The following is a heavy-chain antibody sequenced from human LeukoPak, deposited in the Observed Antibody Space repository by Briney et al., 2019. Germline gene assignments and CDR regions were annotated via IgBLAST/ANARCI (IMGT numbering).Heavy chain of an antibody. V-gene: IGHV3-33*01. D-gene: IGHD3-22*01. CDR3: ATGGRYYYDQ. CDR2: AYDDASNQ. Sequence: GTSLRLSCAASGFNFRSQGMHWVRQAPDKGLEWVAVAYDDASNQYYADSVKGRFTVSKDNSKNTLYIQMNSLRAEDTAVYYCATGGRYYYDQWGQGTLVTVSS. CDR1: GFNFRSQG. J-gene: IGHJ4*02.